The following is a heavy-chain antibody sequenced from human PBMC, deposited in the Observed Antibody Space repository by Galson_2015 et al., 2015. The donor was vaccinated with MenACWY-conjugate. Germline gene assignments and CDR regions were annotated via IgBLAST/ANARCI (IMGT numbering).Heavy chain of an antibody. CDR1: GFTFSSYA. CDR2: TLGGGDST. Sequence: SLRLSCAASGFTFSSYAMSWVRQAPGKGLQWVAATLGGGDSTFYADSVKGRFTISRDNSRNTLYLQMNSLRAEDTAVYYCARCPGHNFGLERPDYWGQGTLVTVSS. J-gene: IGHJ4*02. D-gene: IGHD1-20*01. V-gene: IGHV3-23*01. CDR3: ARCPGHNFGLERPDY.